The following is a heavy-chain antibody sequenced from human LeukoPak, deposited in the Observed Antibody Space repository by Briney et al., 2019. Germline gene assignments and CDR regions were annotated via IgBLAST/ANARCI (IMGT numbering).Heavy chain of an antibody. CDR2: MNPNSGNT. D-gene: IGHD2-2*01. Sequence: ASVKVSCKASGYTITSYDINWVRQATGQGLEWMGWMNPNSGNTGYAQKFQGRVTMTRNTSISTAYMELSSLRSEDTAVYYCARSGYCSSTSCSLNNWFDPWGQGTLVTVSS. CDR1: GYTITSYD. V-gene: IGHV1-8*01. CDR3: ARSGYCSSTSCSLNNWFDP. J-gene: IGHJ5*02.